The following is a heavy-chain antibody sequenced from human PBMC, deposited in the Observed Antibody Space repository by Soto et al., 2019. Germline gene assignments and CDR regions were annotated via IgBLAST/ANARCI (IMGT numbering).Heavy chain of an antibody. D-gene: IGHD6-6*01. J-gene: IGHJ4*02. CDR3: AKDYGSSSSHFDC. CDR2: ISGSGGST. V-gene: IGHV3-23*01. Sequence: PGGSLRLSCAVSGFPVNYYAMSWVRQAPGKGLEWVSAISGSGGSTDYADSVKGRFTVSRDNSKNMLYLQVNSLRAEDTAVYYCAKDYGSSSSHFDCWGQGTLVTVSS. CDR1: GFPVNYYA.